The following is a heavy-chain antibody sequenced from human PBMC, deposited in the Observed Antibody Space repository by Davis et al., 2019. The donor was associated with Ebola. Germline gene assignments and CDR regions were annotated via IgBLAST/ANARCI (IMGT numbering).Heavy chain of an antibody. CDR3: AKGAAAVGVYYFHY. Sequence: PGGSLRLSCAASGFTFSGYWMSWVRQAPGKGLEWVANIKYDGSERYYVDSVKGRFTITRDNAKNSLFLQMDSLRGDDTAVYYCAKGAAAVGVYYFHYWGQGTLVTVSS. D-gene: IGHD6-13*01. V-gene: IGHV3-7*03. J-gene: IGHJ4*02. CDR2: IKYDGSER. CDR1: GFTFSGYW.